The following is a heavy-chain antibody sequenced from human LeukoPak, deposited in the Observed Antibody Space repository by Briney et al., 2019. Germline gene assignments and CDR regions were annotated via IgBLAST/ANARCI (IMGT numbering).Heavy chain of an antibody. Sequence: SETLSLTCAVSGYSINSGCYWGWIRQPPGRGLEWIGSIYHSGSTYYNPSLKSRVTMSVDTSKNQFSLKLSSVTAADTAVYYCARLKDGSGGWFDPWGQGTLVTVSS. D-gene: IGHD2-15*01. V-gene: IGHV4-38-2*01. CDR1: GYSINSGCY. CDR2: IYHSGST. J-gene: IGHJ5*02. CDR3: ARLKDGSGGWFDP.